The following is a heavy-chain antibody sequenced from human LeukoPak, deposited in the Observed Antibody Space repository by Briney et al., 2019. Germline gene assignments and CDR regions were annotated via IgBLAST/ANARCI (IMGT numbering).Heavy chain of an antibody. CDR3: VAMGYNYFDP. Sequence: GGSLRLSCAASGFTFSTYSMNWVRQAPGKGLEWVSYISSSSSYIDYAGSVRGRFTVSRDNAKNSLYLQMNSLRDEDTAVYYCVAMGYNYFDPWGQGSLVIVSS. CDR1: GFTFSTYS. J-gene: IGHJ4*02. V-gene: IGHV3-21*01. D-gene: IGHD5-18*01. CDR2: ISSSSSYI.